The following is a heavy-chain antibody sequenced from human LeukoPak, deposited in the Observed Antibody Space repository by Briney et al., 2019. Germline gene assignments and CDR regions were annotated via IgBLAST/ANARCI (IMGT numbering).Heavy chain of an antibody. D-gene: IGHD5-12*01. J-gene: IGHJ4*02. CDR3: AKDHVVATIRGGTFDY. CDR2: IRYDGSNK. CDR1: GFTFSSYG. Sequence: PGGSLRLSCAASGFTFSSYGMHWVRQAPGKGLEWVAFIRYDGSNKYHADSVKGRFTISRDNSKNTLYLQVNSLRAEDTAVYYCAKDHVVATIRGGTFDYWGQGTLVTVSS. V-gene: IGHV3-30*02.